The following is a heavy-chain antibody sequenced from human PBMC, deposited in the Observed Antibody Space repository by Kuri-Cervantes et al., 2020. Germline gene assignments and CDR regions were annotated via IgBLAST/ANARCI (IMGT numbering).Heavy chain of an antibody. Sequence: SETLSLTCSISGGSIRSYYWSWIRQPPGKGLEWIANIHYSGGPKFNPSLESRVTISVDTSKNQLSLKLNSVIAADTAVYYCAREGGMVRGVRPYYFYMDVWGKGTTVTVSS. CDR1: GGSIRSYY. CDR3: AREGGMVRGVRPYYFYMDV. D-gene: IGHD3-10*01. CDR2: IHYSGGP. V-gene: IGHV4-59*01. J-gene: IGHJ6*03.